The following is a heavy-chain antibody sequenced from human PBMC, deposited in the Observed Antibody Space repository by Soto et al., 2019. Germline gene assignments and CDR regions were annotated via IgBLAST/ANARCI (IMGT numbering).Heavy chain of an antibody. Sequence: GASVKVSCKASGYTFTSYYMHWVRQAPGQGLEWMGIINPSGGSTSYSQKFQGRVTITRDTSASTAYMELSGLRSEDTAVYSCARDLGFGLSDYWGQGTLVTVSS. D-gene: IGHD3-10*01. V-gene: IGHV1-46*01. CDR1: GYTFTSYY. CDR2: INPSGGST. J-gene: IGHJ4*02. CDR3: ARDLGFGLSDY.